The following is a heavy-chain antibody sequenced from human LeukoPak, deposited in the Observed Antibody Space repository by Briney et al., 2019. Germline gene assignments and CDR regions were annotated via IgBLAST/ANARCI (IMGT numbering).Heavy chain of an antibody. CDR1: GFTFSSSW. V-gene: IGHV3-7*03. CDR2: IKCDGSEK. CDR3: VRGPGLFPTMIVVVIIYAFDI. D-gene: IGHD3-22*01. J-gene: IGHJ3*02. Sequence: GGSLRLSCAASGFTFSSSWMHWVCQAPEKGLEGVADIKCDGSEKYYVDSVKGRLTISRDNAKNSLYLQVNSLRAEDMTVYYCVRGPGLFPTMIVVVIIYAFDIWGQGTMVTVSS.